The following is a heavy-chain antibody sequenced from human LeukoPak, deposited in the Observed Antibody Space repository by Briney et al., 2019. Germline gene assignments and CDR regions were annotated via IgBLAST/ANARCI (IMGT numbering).Heavy chain of an antibody. CDR1: GYTFTGYY. D-gene: IGHD3-9*01. Sequence: ASVKVSCKASGYTFTGYYMHWVRQAPGQGLEWMGWINPNSGGTNYAQKFQGRVTMTRDTSISTAYMDLGTLRSDDTAMYYCARGPRYFEWLSLFDYWGQGTLVTVSS. V-gene: IGHV1-2*02. CDR2: INPNSGGT. J-gene: IGHJ4*02. CDR3: ARGPRYFEWLSLFDY.